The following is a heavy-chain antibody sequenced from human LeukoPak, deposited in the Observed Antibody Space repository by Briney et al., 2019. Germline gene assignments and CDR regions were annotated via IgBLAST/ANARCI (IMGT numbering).Heavy chain of an antibody. V-gene: IGHV1-2*02. CDR3: ARDRVGLGMNWFDP. D-gene: IGHD7-27*01. J-gene: IGHJ5*02. CDR2: INPNSGGT. CDR1: GYAFIGYY. Sequence: ASVKVSCKASGYAFIGYYLYWLRLPPGQGLEWMGWINPNSGGTRYAQEFQGRVNMTMDTSISTVYMEMRSLRFDDTAVYYCARDRVGLGMNWFDPWGQGTLVIVSS.